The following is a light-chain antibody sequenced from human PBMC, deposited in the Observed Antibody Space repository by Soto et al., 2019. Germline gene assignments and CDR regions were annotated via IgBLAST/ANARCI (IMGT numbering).Light chain of an antibody. CDR3: QSYDSSLSEWV. CDR2: GNS. J-gene: IGLJ3*02. Sequence: QSVLTQPPSGSGAPGQRVTISCTGSSSNIGAGYDVHWYQQLPGTAPKLLIYGNSNRPSGVPDRFSGSKSGTSASLAITGLQAEDEADYYCQSYDSSLSEWVFGGGTQLTVL. CDR1: SSNIGAGYD. V-gene: IGLV1-40*01.